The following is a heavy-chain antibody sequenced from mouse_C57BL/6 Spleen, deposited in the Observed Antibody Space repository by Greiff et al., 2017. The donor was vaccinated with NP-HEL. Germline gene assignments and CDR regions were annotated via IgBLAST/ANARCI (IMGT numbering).Heavy chain of an antibody. Sequence: VQLQQSGAELMKPGASVKLSCKATGYTFTGYWIEWVKQRPGHGLEWIGEILPGSGSTNYIEKFKGKATFTADTSSNTAYMQLSSLTTEDSAIYYCARDNYGKFAYWGQGTLVTVSA. CDR3: ARDNYGKFAY. CDR2: ILPGSGST. J-gene: IGHJ3*01. D-gene: IGHD2-1*01. V-gene: IGHV1-9*01. CDR1: GYTFTGYW.